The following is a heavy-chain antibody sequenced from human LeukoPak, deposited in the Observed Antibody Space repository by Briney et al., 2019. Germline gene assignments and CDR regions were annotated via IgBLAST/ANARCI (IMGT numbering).Heavy chain of an antibody. D-gene: IGHD3-16*01. CDR2: IKQDGSEK. CDR3: AREGGGNWFDT. J-gene: IGHJ5*02. V-gene: IGHV3-7*01. CDR1: GFTFSSYW. Sequence: GGSLRLSCAASGFTFSSYWMSWVRQAPGKGLEWVSNIKQDGSEKYYVDSVKGRFTISRDNAKNSLYLQMNSLRAEASAVYYRAREGGGNWFDTWGQGTLVTVSS.